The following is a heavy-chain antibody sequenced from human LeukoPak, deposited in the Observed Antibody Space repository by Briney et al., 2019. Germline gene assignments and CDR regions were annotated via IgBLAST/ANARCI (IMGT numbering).Heavy chain of an antibody. V-gene: IGHV4-39*01. J-gene: IGHJ5*02. CDR3: ARHGFPGSTSRWFDP. Sequence: PSETLSLTCTVSGGSISSSSYYWGWIRQPPGKGLKWIGSIYYSGSTYYNPSLKSRVTISVDTSKNQFSLKLSSVTAADTAVYYCARHGFPGSTSRWFDPWGQGTLVTVSS. CDR1: GGSISSSSYY. CDR2: IYYSGST. D-gene: IGHD6-6*01.